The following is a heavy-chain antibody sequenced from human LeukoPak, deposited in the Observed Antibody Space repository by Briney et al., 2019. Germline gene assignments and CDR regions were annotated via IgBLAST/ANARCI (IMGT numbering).Heavy chain of an antibody. V-gene: IGHV3-21*01. D-gene: IGHD6-13*01. Sequence: GGSLRLSCAASGFTFSSYSMNWVRQAPGKGLEWVSSISGTSTYIYYADSVKGRFTISRDNAKNSLYLQMNSLRAEDTAIYYCATDRGYRTSWFDYWGQGALVTVSS. CDR2: ISGTSTYI. CDR1: GFTFSSYS. CDR3: ATDRGYRTSWFDY. J-gene: IGHJ4*02.